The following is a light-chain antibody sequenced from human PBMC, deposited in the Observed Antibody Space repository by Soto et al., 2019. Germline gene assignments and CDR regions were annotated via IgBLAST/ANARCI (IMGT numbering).Light chain of an antibody. CDR2: DVS. CDR3: SSYTSSSTYV. J-gene: IGLJ1*01. V-gene: IGLV2-14*01. Sequence: QSALTQPASVSGSPGQSITISCTGTSSDVAAYNYVPWYQQHPGTAPKLMIYDVSNRPSGVSDRFSGSKSGNTASLTISGLQGEDEADYYCSSYTSSSTYVFGTGTKLTVL. CDR1: SSDVAAYNY.